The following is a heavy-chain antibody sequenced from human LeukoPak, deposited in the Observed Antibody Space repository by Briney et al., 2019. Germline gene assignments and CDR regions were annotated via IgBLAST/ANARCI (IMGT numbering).Heavy chain of an antibody. CDR2: ISSSSSTI. Sequence: GGSLRLSCAASGFTFSDYYMSWIRQAPGKGLEWVSYISSSSSTIYYADSVKGRFTISRDNAKNSLYLQMNSLRAEDTAVYYCAKESLWFGEFPKSFDYWGQGTLVTVSS. D-gene: IGHD3-10*01. CDR1: GFTFSDYY. V-gene: IGHV3-11*01. J-gene: IGHJ4*02. CDR3: AKESLWFGEFPKSFDY.